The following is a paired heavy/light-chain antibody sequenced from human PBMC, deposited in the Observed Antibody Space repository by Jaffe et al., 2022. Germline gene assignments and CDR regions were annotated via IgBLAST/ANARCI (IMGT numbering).Heavy chain of an antibody. CDR3: VRGGTTSGYSGLDQ. D-gene: IGHD5-12*01. CDR2: IRRKDRGETA. Sequence: EVLLVESGGGLVQPGRSLRLSCYASGFSLGDYTVHWVRQAPGKGLEWIGFIRRKDRGETAEYAASAKGRITISRDDSKSSAHLQLSNLQIEDTAMYHCVRGGTTSGYSGLDQWGRGTLITVSS. J-gene: IGHJ4*02. CDR1: GFSLGDYT. V-gene: IGHV3-49*04.
Light chain of an antibody. Sequence: DIVMTQSPRFLPVIPGEPASISCRSSQSLLHSSGRNYVDWYLQKSGQSPQLLIYLGSNRASGVADRFSGSGSGTDFTLKISRVEAEDVGVYYCMQLLHPPWTFGQGTKVEI. CDR1: QSLLHSSGRNY. J-gene: IGKJ1*01. CDR3: MQLLHPPWT. V-gene: IGKV2-28*01. CDR2: LGS.